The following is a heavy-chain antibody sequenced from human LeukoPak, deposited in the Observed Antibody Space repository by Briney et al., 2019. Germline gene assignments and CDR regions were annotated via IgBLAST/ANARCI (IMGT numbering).Heavy chain of an antibody. D-gene: IGHD5-24*01. CDR2: IWYDGSNK. CDR3: AKGGEMGTIRGYFDY. CDR1: GFTFSSYG. J-gene: IGHJ4*02. V-gene: IGHV3-30*02. Sequence: GGSLRLSCAASGFTFSSYGMHWVRQAPGKGLEWVAVIWYDGSNKYYADSVKGRFTISRDNSKTTLYLQMNSLRTEDTAVYYCAKGGEMGTIRGYFDYLGQGTLVTVSS.